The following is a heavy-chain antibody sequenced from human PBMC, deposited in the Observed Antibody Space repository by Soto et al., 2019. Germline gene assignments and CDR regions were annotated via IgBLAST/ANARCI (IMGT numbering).Heavy chain of an antibody. CDR1: GGTFSSYA. Sequence: QVQLVQSGAEVKKPGSSVKVSCKASGGTFSSYAISWVRQAPGQGLEWMGGIIPIFGTANYAQKFQGRVTITADESQSTAYMELSSLRSEDTAVYYCASSSNPWFGVYYYGMDVWGQGTTVTVSS. V-gene: IGHV1-69*01. J-gene: IGHJ6*02. D-gene: IGHD3-10*01. CDR2: IIPIFGTA. CDR3: ASSSNPWFGVYYYGMDV.